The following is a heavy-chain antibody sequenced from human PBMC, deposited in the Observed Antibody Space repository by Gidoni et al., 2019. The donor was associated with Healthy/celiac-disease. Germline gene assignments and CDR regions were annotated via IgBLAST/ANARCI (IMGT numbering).Heavy chain of an antibody. CDR3: AHLMYHRYIAANHDAFDI. CDR2: IYWNDDK. V-gene: IGHV2-5*01. CDR1: GFSLSTSGVG. J-gene: IGHJ3*02. Sequence: QITLKESGPTLVKPTQTLTLTCTFSGFSLSTSGVGVGWIRQPPGKALEWLALIYWNDDKRYSPSLKSRLTITKDTSKNQVVLTMTNMDPVDTATYYCAHLMYHRYIAANHDAFDIWGQGTMVTVSS. D-gene: IGHD6-13*01.